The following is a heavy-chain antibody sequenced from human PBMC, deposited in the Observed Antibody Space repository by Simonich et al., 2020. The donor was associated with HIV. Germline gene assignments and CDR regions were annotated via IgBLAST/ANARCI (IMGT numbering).Heavy chain of an antibody. V-gene: IGHV3-9*01. CDR3: AKDKGAYYGSGSPVY. CDR1: GFTFVVYA. Sequence: EVQLVESGGGLVQPGRSLRLSCAASGFTFVVYAMHWVRQAPGKGMGLGSGIRWNSGSKGYEDSVKCRVTISRDNAKNSLYLQMNSRRAEDTALYYCAKDKGAYYGSGSPVYWGQGTLVTVSS. CDR2: IRWNSGSK. D-gene: IGHD3-10*01. J-gene: IGHJ4*02.